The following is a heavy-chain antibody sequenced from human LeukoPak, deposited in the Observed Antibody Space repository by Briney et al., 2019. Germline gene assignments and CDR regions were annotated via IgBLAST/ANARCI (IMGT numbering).Heavy chain of an antibody. D-gene: IGHD5-18*01. J-gene: IGHJ4*02. CDR1: GFTFSSYN. Sequence: GGSLRLSCVASGFTFSSYNMNWVRQAPGEGLEWVSYISGSSTIYYADSVKGRFTISRDNAKNTLYLQMNSLRAEDTAVYYCAKVAGYSCDYWGQGTLVTVSS. CDR2: ISGSSTI. CDR3: AKVAGYSCDY. V-gene: IGHV3-48*01.